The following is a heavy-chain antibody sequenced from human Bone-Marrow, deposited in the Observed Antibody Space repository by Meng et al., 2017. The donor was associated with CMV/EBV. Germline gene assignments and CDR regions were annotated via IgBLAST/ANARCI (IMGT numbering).Heavy chain of an antibody. CDR1: GGSFSGYY. J-gene: IGHJ6*02. CDR3: ARRYSYYGMDV. V-gene: IGHV4-34*01. CDR2: INHSGST. Sequence: ESLKISCAVYGGSFSGYYWSWIRQPPGKGLEWIGEINHSGSTNYNPSLKSRVTISVDTSKNQFSLKLRSVTAADTAVYYCARRYSYYGMDVWGQGTTVTVSS.